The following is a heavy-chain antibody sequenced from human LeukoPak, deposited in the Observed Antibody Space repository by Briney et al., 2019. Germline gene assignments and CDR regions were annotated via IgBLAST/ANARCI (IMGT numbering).Heavy chain of an antibody. CDR1: GYTFTSYA. Sequence: ASVKVSCKASGYTFTSYAMHWVRQAPGQRLEWMGWINAGNGNTKYLQKFQGRVTITRDTSASTAYMELSSLRSEDTAVYYCARGYYDILTGYYIHPYFDYWGQGTLVTVSS. CDR2: INAGNGNT. V-gene: IGHV1-3*01. J-gene: IGHJ4*02. CDR3: ARGYYDILTGYYIHPYFDY. D-gene: IGHD3-9*01.